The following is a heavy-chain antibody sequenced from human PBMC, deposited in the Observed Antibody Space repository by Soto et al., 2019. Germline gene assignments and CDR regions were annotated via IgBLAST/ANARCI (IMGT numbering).Heavy chain of an antibody. Sequence: PSEPLSLTFTVSGGSVRRDYFYWNWIRQSPGKGLEWIGYVSYSGTTKYNPSLKSRVTISLDASRDHFSLKLSSVTAADTAVYYCARMKALSDDFDIWGQGTKVTVSS. V-gene: IGHV4-61*03. CDR2: VSYSGTT. CDR3: ARMKALSDDFDI. CDR1: GGSVRRDYFY. J-gene: IGHJ3*02.